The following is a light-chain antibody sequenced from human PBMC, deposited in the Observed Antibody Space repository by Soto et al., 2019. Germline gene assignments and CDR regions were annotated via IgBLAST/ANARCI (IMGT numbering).Light chain of an antibody. V-gene: IGKV3-20*01. J-gene: IGKJ1*01. CDR2: AAS. Sequence: DIVLTQSPGTLSLSPGETATLSCRASHTVSGPYLAWYQQKLGQAPRLLMYAASSRATGIPDRFSGSESGTDFGSAICRVEAEECALYYCEEYGRAPGRFGEGTKVDI. CDR3: EEYGRAPGR. CDR1: HTVSGPY.